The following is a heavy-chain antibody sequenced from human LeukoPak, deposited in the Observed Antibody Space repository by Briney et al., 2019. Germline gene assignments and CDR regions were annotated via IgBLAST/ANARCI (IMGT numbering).Heavy chain of an antibody. CDR2: ISGSSGTT. J-gene: IGHJ6*02. CDR1: GFTFNNYA. CDR3: AKVSGGGLYYDGMDV. V-gene: IGHV3-23*01. D-gene: IGHD1-14*01. Sequence: QSGGSLRLSCAASGFTFNNYAMSWVRQAPGKGLEWVSVISGSSGTTYYADSVKGRFTISRDSSKNTLYLQMNSLRAEDTAVYYCAKVSGGGLYYDGMDVWGQGTTVTVSS.